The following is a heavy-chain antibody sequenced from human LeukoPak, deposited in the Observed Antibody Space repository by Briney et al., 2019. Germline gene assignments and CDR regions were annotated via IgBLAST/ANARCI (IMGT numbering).Heavy chain of an antibody. D-gene: IGHD6-19*01. CDR3: AKHRGSGWYYEDY. V-gene: IGHV3-23*01. CDR1: GFIFSSFE. J-gene: IGHJ4*02. CDR2: LSGDGYST. Sequence: PGGSLRLSCVVSGFIFSSFEMNWVRQAPGKGLEWVSGLSGDGYSTFYADSVKGRFTISRDNSKNTLFLQMNSLRAEDTAVYYCAKHRGSGWYYEDYWGQGTLVTVSS.